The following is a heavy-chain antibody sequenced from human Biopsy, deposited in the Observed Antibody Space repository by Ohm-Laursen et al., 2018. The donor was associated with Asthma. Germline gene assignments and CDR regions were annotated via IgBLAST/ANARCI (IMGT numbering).Heavy chain of an antibody. CDR1: GFTFSNYG. CDR3: ARERAGVLGSYNGMDV. D-gene: IGHD2-8*01. CDR2: VTYDGISQ. J-gene: IGHJ6*02. V-gene: IGHV3-30*03. Sequence: SLRLSCTASGFTFSNYGMHWVRQIAGKGLDWVAVVTYDGISQYYAESVKGRFTISRDNSRNTLNLQMNSVRPDDTAVYFCARERAGVLGSYNGMDVWGPGTTVSVSS.